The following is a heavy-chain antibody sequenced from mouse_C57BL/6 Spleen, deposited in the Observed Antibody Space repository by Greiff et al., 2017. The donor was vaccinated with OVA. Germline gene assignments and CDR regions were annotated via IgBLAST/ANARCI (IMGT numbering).Heavy chain of an antibody. CDR3: ARAAQAPSYYFDY. CDR2: IHPNSSST. J-gene: IGHJ2*01. CDR1: GYPFTSYW. Sequence: QVQLQQPGAELVKPGASVKLSCTASGYPFTSYWMHWVKQTPGQGLEWVGMIHPNSSSTNYHERFKSQATMTVDTSSRTAYMQLSSLTSEDSAVYYCARAAQAPSYYFDYWGQGTTLTVSS. V-gene: IGHV1-64*01. D-gene: IGHD3-2*02.